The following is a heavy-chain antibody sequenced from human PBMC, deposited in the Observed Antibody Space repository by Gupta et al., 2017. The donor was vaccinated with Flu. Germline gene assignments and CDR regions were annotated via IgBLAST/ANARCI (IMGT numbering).Heavy chain of an antibody. V-gene: IGHV3-9*01. CDR2: ISWNSGSI. CDR3: AKDINPLSRLVPGYDY. Sequence: EVQLVESGGGLVQPGRSLRLSCAASGFTFDDYAMHWVRQAPGKGLEWVSGISWNSGSIGYADSVKGRFTISRDNAKNSLYLQMNSLRAEDTALYYCAKDINPLSRLVPGYDYWGQGTLVTVSS. CDR1: GFTFDDYA. D-gene: IGHD6-19*01. J-gene: IGHJ4*02.